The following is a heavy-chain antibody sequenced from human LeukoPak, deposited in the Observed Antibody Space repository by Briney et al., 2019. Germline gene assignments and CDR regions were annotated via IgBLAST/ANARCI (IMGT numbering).Heavy chain of an antibody. V-gene: IGHV3-23*01. Sequence: GGSLRLSCAASGFTFSSYAMSWVRQAPGKGLEWVSAISGSGGSTYYADSVKGRFTISRDNSKNTLYLQMNSLRVEDTAVYYCARCTTGRTFGSLREIKRSREIDYWGQGTLVTVSS. CDR2: ISGSGGST. CDR1: GFTFSSYA. CDR3: ARCTTGRTFGSLREIKRSREIDY. D-gene: IGHD1-1*01. J-gene: IGHJ4*02.